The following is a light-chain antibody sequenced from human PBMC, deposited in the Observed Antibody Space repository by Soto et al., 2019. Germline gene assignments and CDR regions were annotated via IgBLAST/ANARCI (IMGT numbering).Light chain of an antibody. CDR2: DVS. Sequence: QSALTQPASVSGSPGQSITISCTGTSSYVGGYNYVSWHQQHPGKVPKLMIYDVSHRPSGVSNRFSGSKSGNTASLTISGLQAEDEADYYCSSYTSSITVVFGGGTKLTVL. CDR3: SSYTSSITVV. V-gene: IGLV2-14*03. CDR1: SSYVGGYNY. J-gene: IGLJ2*01.